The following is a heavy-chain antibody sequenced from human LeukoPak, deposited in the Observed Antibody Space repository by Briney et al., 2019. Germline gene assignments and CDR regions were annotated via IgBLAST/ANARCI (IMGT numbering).Heavy chain of an antibody. CDR2: IHPRGDI. J-gene: IGHJ4*02. Sequence: PSETLSLTCAVSGGSVNSDKWWSWVRQAPGQGLEWIGQIHPRGDIDYNPSLKDRVSLSMDKSKNQLSLEMTSVTPADTAMCYCVKDLDYQFLYWGQGTLVTVSS. CDR1: GGSVNSDKW. V-gene: IGHV4-4*02. CDR3: VKDLDYQFLY. D-gene: IGHD2-2*01.